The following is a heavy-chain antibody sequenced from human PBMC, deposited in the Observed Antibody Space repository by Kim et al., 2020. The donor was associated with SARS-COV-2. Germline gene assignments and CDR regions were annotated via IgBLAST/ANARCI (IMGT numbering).Heavy chain of an antibody. J-gene: IGHJ4*02. CDR1: GFCLRNNW. Sequence: GGSLRLSCAVSGFCLRNNWMSWVRQTPGKGLECVALKKGDGSEEHYVVSVKGRFTMSRDNAKNSLYLQVISLRTEDTAIYSWSALDSVQVPGGSWGQGALVTVSS. V-gene: IGHV3-7*01. D-gene: IGHD3-10*01. CDR2: KKGDGSEE. CDR3: SALDSVQVPGGS.